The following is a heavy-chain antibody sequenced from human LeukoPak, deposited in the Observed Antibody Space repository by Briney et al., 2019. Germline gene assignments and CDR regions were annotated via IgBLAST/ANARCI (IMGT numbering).Heavy chain of an antibody. CDR1: GFTFSSYS. Sequence: GGSLRLSRAASGFTFSSYSMNWVRQAPGKGLEWVSSISSSSYIYYADSVEGRFTISRDNAKNSLYLQMNSLRAEDTAVYYCARDSCSSTSCYRRGYNWFDPWGQGTLVTVSS. J-gene: IGHJ5*02. CDR2: ISSSSYI. V-gene: IGHV3-21*01. CDR3: ARDSCSSTSCYRRGYNWFDP. D-gene: IGHD2-2*02.